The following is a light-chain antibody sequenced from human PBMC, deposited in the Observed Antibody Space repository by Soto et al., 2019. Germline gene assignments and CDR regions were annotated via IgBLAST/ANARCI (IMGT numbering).Light chain of an antibody. Sequence: EIVMTQSPDSLAVSLGERATMNCKCSRSVLYKSNNKNHLAWYQQKPGQPPQLIIYWASTRESGVPERFSGSGSGTDFTLTISSLEAEDVAFYWCQQYFDVPFTFGGGTKVDI. CDR1: RSVLYKSNNKNH. CDR3: QQYFDVPFT. CDR2: WAS. V-gene: IGKV4-1*01. J-gene: IGKJ4*01.